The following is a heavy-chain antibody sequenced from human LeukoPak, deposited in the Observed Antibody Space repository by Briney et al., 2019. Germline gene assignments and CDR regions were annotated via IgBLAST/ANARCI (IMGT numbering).Heavy chain of an antibody. CDR1: GFTFSSYA. D-gene: IGHD3-10*01. Sequence: GGSLRLSCAASGFTFSSYAMHWVRQAPWKGLEYVSAISSNGGSTYYANSVKGRFTISRDNSKNTLYLQMGSLRAEDMAVYYCAREGGSGSYWFDYWGQGTLVTVSS. CDR3: AREGGSGSYWFDY. J-gene: IGHJ4*02. V-gene: IGHV3-64*01. CDR2: ISSNGGST.